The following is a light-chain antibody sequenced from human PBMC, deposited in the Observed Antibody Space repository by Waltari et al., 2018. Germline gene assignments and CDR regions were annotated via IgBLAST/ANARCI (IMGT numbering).Light chain of an antibody. J-gene: IGKJ1*01. Sequence: EIVMTQSPATLSVSPGARATLSCRASHSVSSSVAWYQQKPGQAPRLLIFGASTRATGIPARFSGSGSGTEFTLTISSLQSEDFAVYYCQQYNNWPWTFGQGTKVEIK. CDR1: HSVSSS. CDR2: GAS. CDR3: QQYNNWPWT. V-gene: IGKV3-15*01.